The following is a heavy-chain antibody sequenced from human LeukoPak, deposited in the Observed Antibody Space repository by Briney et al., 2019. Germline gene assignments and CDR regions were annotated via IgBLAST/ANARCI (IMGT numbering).Heavy chain of an antibody. CDR2: IYYSGST. CDR3: AKHRISSGYYPNWFDP. J-gene: IGHJ5*02. Sequence: SETLSLTCTVSGGSISSYYWSWIRQPPGKGLEWIGYIYYSGSTNYNPSLKSRVTISVDTSKNQFSLKLSSVTAADTAVYYCAKHRISSGYYPNWFDPWGQGTLVTVSS. V-gene: IGHV4-59*08. CDR1: GGSISSYY. D-gene: IGHD3-22*01.